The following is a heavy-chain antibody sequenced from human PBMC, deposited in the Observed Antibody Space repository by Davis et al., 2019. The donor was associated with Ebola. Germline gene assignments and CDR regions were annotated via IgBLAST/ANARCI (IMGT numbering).Heavy chain of an antibody. J-gene: IGHJ4*02. D-gene: IGHD4-17*01. CDR1: GFTFSDYY. CDR3: AFGHDYGDYPDY. CDR2: ISSSGSTI. V-gene: IGHV3-11*04. Sequence: GESLKISCAASGFTFSDYYMSWIRQAPGKGLEWVSYISSSGSTIYYADSVKGRFTISRDNAKNSLYLQMNSLRAEDTAVYYCAFGHDYGDYPDYWGQGTLVTVSS.